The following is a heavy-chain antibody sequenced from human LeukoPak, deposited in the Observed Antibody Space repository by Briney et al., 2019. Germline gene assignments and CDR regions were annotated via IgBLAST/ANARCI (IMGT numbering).Heavy chain of an antibody. CDR1: GYSVNELS. J-gene: IGHJ4*02. CDR3: ATLDTYYDTSGRPLLPD. D-gene: IGHD3-22*01. V-gene: IGHV1-24*01. Sequence: ASVKVSCKVSGYSVNELSMHWVRQAPGLGLEWMGGFNREDDAPVYAQQFQGRVTMTEDTSTDTAYMELSSLRSEDTALYYCATLDTYYDTSGRPLLPDWGQGTLVTVSS. CDR2: FNREDDAP.